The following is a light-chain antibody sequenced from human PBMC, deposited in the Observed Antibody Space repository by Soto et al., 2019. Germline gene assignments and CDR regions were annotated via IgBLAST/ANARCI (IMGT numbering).Light chain of an antibody. CDR3: QQYGSSPRYT. J-gene: IGKJ2*01. V-gene: IGKV3-20*01. CDR2: GAS. CDR1: QSVSSSY. Sequence: EIVLTQSPGTLSLSPGERATLSCRASQSVSSSYLAWYQQKPGQAPRLLIYGASSRATGIPDRFSGSGSGTDLTLTISRLEPEDFAVYYCQQYGSSPRYTFGQGTKLEIK.